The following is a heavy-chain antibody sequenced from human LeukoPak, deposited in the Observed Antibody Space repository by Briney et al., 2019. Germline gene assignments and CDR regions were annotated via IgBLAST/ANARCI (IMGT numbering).Heavy chain of an antibody. D-gene: IGHD3-9*01. V-gene: IGHV4-4*07. CDR2: IYTSGST. J-gene: IGHJ4*02. CDR3: ARDQDYYDILTGDY. Sequence: SETLSLTCTVSGGSISSYYWSWIRQPAGKGLEWIGRIYTSGSTNYNPSLKSRVTISVDTSKNQFSLKLSSVTAADTAVYYCARDQDYYDILTGDYWGQGTLVTVSS. CDR1: GGSISSYY.